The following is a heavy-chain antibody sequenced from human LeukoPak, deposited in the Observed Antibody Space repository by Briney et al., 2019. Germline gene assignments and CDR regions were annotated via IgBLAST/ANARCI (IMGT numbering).Heavy chain of an antibody. D-gene: IGHD3-22*01. CDR1: GFTFSSYA. CDR3: AKDTLYYDSSGENDY. V-gene: IGHV3-30*04. J-gene: IGHJ4*02. Sequence: GGSLRLSCAASGFTFSSYAMHWVRQAPGKGLEWVAVISYDGSNKYYADSVKGRFTISRDNSKNTLYLQMNSLRAEDTAVYYCAKDTLYYDSSGENDYWGQGTLVTVSS. CDR2: ISYDGSNK.